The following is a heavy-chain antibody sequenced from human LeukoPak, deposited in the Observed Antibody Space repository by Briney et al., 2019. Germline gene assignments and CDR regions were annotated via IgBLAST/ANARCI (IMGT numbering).Heavy chain of an antibody. J-gene: IGHJ4*02. CDR1: GYTFTSYY. Sequence: ASVTVSCKASGYTFTSYYMHWVRQAPGQGLEWMGIINPSGGSTSYAQKFQGRATMTRDMSTSTVYMELSSLRSEDTAVYYCARVPPLGGTGFDYWGQGTLVTVSS. CDR2: INPSGGST. CDR3: ARVPPLGGTGFDY. V-gene: IGHV1-46*01. D-gene: IGHD2-8*02.